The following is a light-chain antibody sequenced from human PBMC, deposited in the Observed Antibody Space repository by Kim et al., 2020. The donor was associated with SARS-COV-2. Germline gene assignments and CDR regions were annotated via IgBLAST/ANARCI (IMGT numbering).Light chain of an antibody. Sequence: QSALTQPASMSGSPGQSITISCTGTSSDISAYNRVSWYQQAPGTAPKLLIYDVSKRPSGVSNRFSGSKSGNTASLTISGLQAEDEAHYYCSSYTYSTTWVFGGGTQLTVL. CDR3: SSYTYSTTWV. CDR2: DVS. CDR1: SSDISAYNR. V-gene: IGLV2-14*01. J-gene: IGLJ3*02.